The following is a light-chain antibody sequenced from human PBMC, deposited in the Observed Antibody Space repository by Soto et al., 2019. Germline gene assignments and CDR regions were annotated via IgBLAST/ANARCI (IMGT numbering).Light chain of an antibody. CDR2: GAS. CDR3: QQYNNWPPIT. CDR1: QSVSSN. J-gene: IGKJ5*01. V-gene: IGKV3-15*01. Sequence: QTPTTLSLSPGERATLSCRASQSVSSNLAWYQQKPGQAPRLLIYGASTRATGIPARFSGSGSGTEFTLTISSLQSEDFAVYYCQQYNNWPPITFGQGTRLEIK.